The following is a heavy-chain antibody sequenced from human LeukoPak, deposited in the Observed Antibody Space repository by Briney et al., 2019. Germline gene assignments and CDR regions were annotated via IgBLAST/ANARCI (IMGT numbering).Heavy chain of an antibody. CDR1: GGSITTSNYY. CDR2: IYYSGST. V-gene: IGHV4-39*07. CDR3: ARDLVAAQPGNNWFDP. D-gene: IGHD5-12*01. Sequence: SETLSLTCTVSGGSITTSNYYWGWMRQPPGKGLEWIGSIYYSGSTYYNPSLKSRVTISVDTSNNQFSLKLSSVTAADTAVYYCARDLVAAQPGNNWFDPWGQGTLVTVSS. J-gene: IGHJ5*02.